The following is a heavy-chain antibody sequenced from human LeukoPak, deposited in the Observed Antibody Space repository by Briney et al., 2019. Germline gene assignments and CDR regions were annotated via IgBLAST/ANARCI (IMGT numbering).Heavy chain of an antibody. CDR1: GFTFSNYA. Sequence: QAGGSLRLSCAASGFTFSNYAMSWVRQAPGKGLEWVSLISGITTNTYYADSVKGRFTISRDDSKNTLYLQMNSLGAEDTGVYYCARVGSSGGGDFYLGYWGQGTLVTVSS. D-gene: IGHD2-21*02. V-gene: IGHV3-23*01. CDR2: ISGITTNT. J-gene: IGHJ4*02. CDR3: ARVGSSGGGDFYLGY.